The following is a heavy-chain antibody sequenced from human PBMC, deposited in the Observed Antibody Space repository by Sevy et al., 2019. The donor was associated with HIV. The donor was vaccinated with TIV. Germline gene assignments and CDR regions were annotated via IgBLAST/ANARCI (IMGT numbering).Heavy chain of an antibody. V-gene: IGHV3-53*01. CDR2: IYSGGST. CDR1: GFTVIYNY. J-gene: IGHJ5*02. Sequence: GGSLRLSCAASGFTVIYNYMSWVRQAPGKGLEWVSEIYSGGSTYYADSVKGRFTISRDNSKNTLFLQMDSLRVEDTAVYYCARLNKGNWFDPWGQGTLVTVSS. CDR3: ARLNKGNWFDP.